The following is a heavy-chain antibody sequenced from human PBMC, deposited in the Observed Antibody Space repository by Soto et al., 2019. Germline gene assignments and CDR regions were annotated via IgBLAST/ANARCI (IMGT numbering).Heavy chain of an antibody. CDR2: ISTYNGHT. V-gene: IGHV1-18*04. D-gene: IGHD3-10*01. CDR3: ARDQHARGAFSDV. Sequence: QVQLVQSGAEVKEPGASVKVSCKASGYTFTDYGITWVRQAPGQGLEWVGRISTYNGHTDYAQKLQGRVTMTADTSTNTAYMDLRSLRSDDTAVYYCARDQHARGAFSDVWGQGTTVTVSS. CDR1: GYTFTDYG. J-gene: IGHJ6*02.